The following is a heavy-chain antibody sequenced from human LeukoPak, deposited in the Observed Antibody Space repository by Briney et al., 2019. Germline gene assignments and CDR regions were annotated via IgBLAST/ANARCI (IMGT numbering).Heavy chain of an antibody. CDR1: GYSFTDYY. Sequence: GASVKVSFKTSGYSFTDYYMHWVRQAPGQGLEWMGWINPKSGGTSSAQKFQGRVTMTRDTSITTVYMEVSWLTSDDTAIYYCARADRLHGGPYLIGPWGQGTLVTVSS. CDR3: ARADRLHGGPYLIGP. V-gene: IGHV1-2*02. J-gene: IGHJ5*02. CDR2: INPKSGGT. D-gene: IGHD2-21*01.